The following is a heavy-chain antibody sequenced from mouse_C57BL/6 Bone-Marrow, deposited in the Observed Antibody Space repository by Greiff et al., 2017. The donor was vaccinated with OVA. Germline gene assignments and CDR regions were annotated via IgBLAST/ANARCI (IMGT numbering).Heavy chain of an antibody. D-gene: IGHD1-1*02. Sequence: EVMLVESGGGLVKPGGSLKLSCAASGFTFSSYAMSWVRQTPEKRLEWVATISDGGSYTYYPDNVKGRFTISRDNAKNNLYLQMSHLKSEDTAMYYCARDGAPFAYWGQGTLVTVSA. CDR3: ARDGAPFAY. CDR1: GFTFSSYA. CDR2: ISDGGSYT. J-gene: IGHJ3*01. V-gene: IGHV5-4*01.